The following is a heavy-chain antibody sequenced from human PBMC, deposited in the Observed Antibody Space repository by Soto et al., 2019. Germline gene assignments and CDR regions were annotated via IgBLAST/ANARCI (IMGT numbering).Heavy chain of an antibody. J-gene: IGHJ4*02. Sequence: PSETLSLTCTVSGGSISSGGYYWSWIRQHPGKGLEWIGYIYYSGSTYYNPSLKSRVTISVDTSKNQFSLKLSSVTAADTAVYYCARDRSSIAAAFFDYWGQGTLVTVSS. CDR1: GGSISSGGYY. V-gene: IGHV4-31*03. D-gene: IGHD6-13*01. CDR2: IYYSGST. CDR3: ARDRSSIAAAFFDY.